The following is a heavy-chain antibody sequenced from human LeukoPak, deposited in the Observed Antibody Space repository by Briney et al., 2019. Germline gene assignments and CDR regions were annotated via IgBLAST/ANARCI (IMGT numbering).Heavy chain of an antibody. CDR2: IYPGDSDT. CDR3: ARPLREDAFDI. D-gene: IGHD1-26*01. Sequence: GESLKFSCKVSGYSLTSYWIGWVGQMPGKGLECMGLIYPGDSDTRYSPSFQGQVTISADKSISTAYLQWSSLKASDTAMYYCARPLREDAFDIWGQGTMVTVSS. CDR1: GYSLTSYW. V-gene: IGHV5-51*01. J-gene: IGHJ3*02.